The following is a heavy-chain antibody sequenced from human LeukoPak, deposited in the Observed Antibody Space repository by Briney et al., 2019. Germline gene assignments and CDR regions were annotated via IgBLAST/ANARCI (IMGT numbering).Heavy chain of an antibody. Sequence: GGSLRLSCAASGFTFSSFGMSWVRQAPGKALEWVSSIGGSGYPTYYTASVKGRFTISRGNSKNTLDLQMNSLRAEDTAVYYCAKLYSGTRLWGQGTMVTVSS. CDR3: AKLYSGTRL. D-gene: IGHD6-13*01. J-gene: IGHJ3*01. CDR2: IGGSGYPT. V-gene: IGHV3-23*01. CDR1: GFTFSSFG.